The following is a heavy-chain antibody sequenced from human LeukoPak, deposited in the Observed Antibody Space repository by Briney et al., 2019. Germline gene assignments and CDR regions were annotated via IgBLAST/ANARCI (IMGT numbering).Heavy chain of an antibody. CDR2: ISPSGDIT. CDR3: AKGYGDHDY. Sequence: GGSLRLSCAASGFIFSSHGMNWVRQAPGKGLEWVSGISPSGDITYYADSVKGRFTISRDNSKNTVYLQMDSLRAEDTAVYYCAKGYGDHDYWGQGTLVTVSS. J-gene: IGHJ4*02. D-gene: IGHD4-17*01. V-gene: IGHV3-23*01. CDR1: GFIFSSHG.